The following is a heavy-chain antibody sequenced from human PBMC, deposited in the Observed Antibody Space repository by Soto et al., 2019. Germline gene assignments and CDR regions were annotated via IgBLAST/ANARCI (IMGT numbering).Heavy chain of an antibody. D-gene: IGHD3-16*01. Sequence: GGSLRLSCAASGFTFSSYSMNWVRQAPGKGLEWVSYISSSSSTIYYADSVKGRFTISRDNAKNSLYLQMNSLRDEDTAVYYCARGRRDGYNMIGTRNGVDAFDIWGQGTMVTVSS. CDR2: ISSSSSTI. CDR3: ARGRRDGYNMIGTRNGVDAFDI. V-gene: IGHV3-48*02. CDR1: GFTFSSYS. J-gene: IGHJ3*02.